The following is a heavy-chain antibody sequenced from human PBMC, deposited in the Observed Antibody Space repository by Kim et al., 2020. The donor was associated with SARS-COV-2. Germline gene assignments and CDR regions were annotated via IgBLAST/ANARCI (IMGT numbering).Heavy chain of an antibody. D-gene: IGHD1-1*01. V-gene: IGHV3-74*01. CDR3: VIYSWNDLSF. CDR2: T. Sequence: TTYADFGKGRFTISRDNAKNTLYLQMNSLRAEDTAVYYCVIYSWNDLSFWGQGTLVTVSS. J-gene: IGHJ4*02.